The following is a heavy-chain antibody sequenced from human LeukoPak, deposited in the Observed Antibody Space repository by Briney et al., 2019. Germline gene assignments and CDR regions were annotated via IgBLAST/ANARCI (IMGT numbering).Heavy chain of an antibody. Sequence: GGSLRLSRAASGFTFSSYAMHWVRQAPGKGLEWVAVVSYDGSNKYYADSVKGRFTISRDNSKNTLYLQMNSLRAEDTAVYYCAREVWGIVGATTYFDYWGQGTLVTVSS. J-gene: IGHJ4*02. V-gene: IGHV3-30-3*01. CDR1: GFTFSSYA. CDR2: VSYDGSNK. D-gene: IGHD1-26*01. CDR3: AREVWGIVGATTYFDY.